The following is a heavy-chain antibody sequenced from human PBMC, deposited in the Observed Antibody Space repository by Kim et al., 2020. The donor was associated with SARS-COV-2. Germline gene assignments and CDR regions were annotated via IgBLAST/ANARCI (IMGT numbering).Heavy chain of an antibody. CDR1: GGTFSSYA. J-gene: IGHJ4*02. CDR3: ARGWIQLWRFDY. CDR2: IIPIFGTA. Sequence: SVKVSCKASGGTFSSYAISLVRQAPGQGLEWMGGIIPIFGTANYAQKFQGRVTITADESTSTAYMELSSLRSEDTAVYYCARGWIQLWRFDYWGQGTLVTVSS. V-gene: IGHV1-69*13. D-gene: IGHD5-18*01.